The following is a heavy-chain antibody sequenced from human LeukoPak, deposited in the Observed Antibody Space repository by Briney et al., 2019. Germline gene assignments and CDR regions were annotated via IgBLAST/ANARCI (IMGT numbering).Heavy chain of an antibody. CDR1: GGSISRGGYY. J-gene: IGHJ6*03. Sequence: SETLSLTFTVSGGSISRGGYYWSWIRQPAGKGLEWIGRIYSSECPNYNPSLKGRVPLSVDTSKNQFSLTLTSVTAADTAVYFCARAPGGRRAYYMDVWGKGTTVTISS. CDR3: ARAPGGRRAYYMDV. V-gene: IGHV4-61*02. CDR2: IYSSECP. D-gene: IGHD3-16*01.